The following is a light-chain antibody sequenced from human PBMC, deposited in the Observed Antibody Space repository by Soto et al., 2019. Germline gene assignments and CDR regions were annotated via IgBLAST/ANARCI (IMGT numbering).Light chain of an antibody. J-gene: IGLJ2*01. V-gene: IGLV4-69*01. CDR3: QTWGTGIQV. CDR1: SGHSNYA. CDR2: VDGDGSH. Sequence: QLVLTQSPSASASLGASVKLTCTLSSGHSNYAIAWHQEQPEKGPRYLMKVDGDGSHYKGDGIPDRFSGSSSWAERYLTISSLQSEDEADYYCQTWGTGIQVFGGGTKLTVL.